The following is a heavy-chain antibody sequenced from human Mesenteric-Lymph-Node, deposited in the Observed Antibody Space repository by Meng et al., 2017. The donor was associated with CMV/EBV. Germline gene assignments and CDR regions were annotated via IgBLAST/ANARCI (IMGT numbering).Heavy chain of an antibody. Sequence: GESLKISCAASGFTFSSHAMSWVRQTPGKGLEWVSVISGSGDSTYYADSVKGRFTISRDNSKNTLYLQMNSLRAEDTAVYYCAMDADERFQQNIVVVKMDFWGQGTTVTVSS. J-gene: IGHJ6*02. CDR1: GFTFSSHA. V-gene: IGHV3-23*01. D-gene: IGHD2-2*01. CDR3: AMDADERFQQNIVVVKMDF. CDR2: ISGSGDST.